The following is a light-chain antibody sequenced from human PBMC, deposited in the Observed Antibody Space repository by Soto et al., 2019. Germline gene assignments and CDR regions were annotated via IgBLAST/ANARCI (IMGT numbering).Light chain of an antibody. CDR2: KVS. Sequence: DVVLTQSPLSLPVALGQPASISCRSSQSLVFSDGNTYLTWVHQRPGKSPRRLIYKVSNRDSGVPERFSGSGLGTDFTLKISRVEAEDVGVYYCMQGTRWLGTFGQGTKVEIK. J-gene: IGKJ1*01. CDR1: QSLVFSDGNTY. CDR3: MQGTRWLGT. V-gene: IGKV2-30*01.